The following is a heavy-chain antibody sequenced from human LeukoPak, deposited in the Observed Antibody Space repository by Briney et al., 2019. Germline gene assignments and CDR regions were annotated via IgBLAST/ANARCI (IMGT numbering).Heavy chain of an antibody. D-gene: IGHD4-17*01. J-gene: IGHJ5*02. CDR3: ALNDYGDNNWFDP. CDR2: MNPNSGNT. Sequence: ASVKVSCKASGYTFISYDIHWVRQATGQGLEWMGWMNPNSGNTGYAQKFQGRVTITADKSTSTAYMELSSLRSEDTAVYYCALNDYGDNNWFDPWGQGTLVTVSS. CDR1: GYTFISYD. V-gene: IGHV1-8*01.